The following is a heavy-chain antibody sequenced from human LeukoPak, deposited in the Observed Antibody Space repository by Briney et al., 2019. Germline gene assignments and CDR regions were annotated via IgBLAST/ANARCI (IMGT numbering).Heavy chain of an antibody. CDR3: ARDYGSGSPGDY. J-gene: IGHJ4*02. CDR1: GFTFSSYG. V-gene: IGHV3-30*03. Sequence: PGRSLRLSCAASGFTFSSYGMHWVRQAPGKGLEWVAVISYDGSNKYYADSVKGRFTISRDTSTNTLHLQMNSLGDEDTAVYYCARDYGSGSPGDYWGQGTLVTVSS. CDR2: ISYDGSNK. D-gene: IGHD3-10*01.